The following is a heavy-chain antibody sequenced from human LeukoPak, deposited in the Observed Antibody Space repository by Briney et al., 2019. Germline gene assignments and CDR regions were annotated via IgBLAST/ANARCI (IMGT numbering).Heavy chain of an antibody. CDR2: INIGGTNT. V-gene: IGHV3-11*01. CDR1: GFTFNDYY. J-gene: IGHJ5*02. CDR3: ATDGAGFDT. Sequence: PGGSLRLSCAASGFTFNDYYMSWIRQAPGKGLEWLSYINIGGTNTHYADSVKGRFTISRDNAKKSLYLEMNNRRAEDTAVYYCATDGAGFDTWGQGVLVTVSS.